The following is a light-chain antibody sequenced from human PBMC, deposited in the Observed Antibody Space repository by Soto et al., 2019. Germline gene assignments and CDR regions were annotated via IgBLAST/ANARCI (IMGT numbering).Light chain of an antibody. CDR1: SSDVGGYNY. CDR3: SSYAGSNNLGV. J-gene: IGLJ1*01. V-gene: IGLV2-8*01. CDR2: EVS. Sequence: QSVLTQPPSASGSPGQPVTISCTGTSSDVGGYNYVSWYQQHPGKAPKLMISEVSKRPSGVPDRFSGSKSGNTASLTVSGLQAEDEADYYCSSYAGSNNLGVFGTGTKLTVL.